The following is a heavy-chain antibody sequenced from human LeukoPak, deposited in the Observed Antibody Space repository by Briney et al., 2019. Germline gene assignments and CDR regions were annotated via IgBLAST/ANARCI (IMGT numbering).Heavy chain of an antibody. CDR2: INPSGGGT. CDR1: GFTFTNYY. D-gene: IGHD3-22*01. CDR3: ARDHHDSSGKQYPSFDY. J-gene: IGHJ4*02. Sequence: GASVKVSCKASGFTFTNYYIHWVRQAPGQGLEWMGIINPSGGGTSYAQKLQGRVTMTRGTSTSTVYMDLSSLRSEDTAVYYCARDHHDSSGKQYPSFDYWGQGTLVTVSS. V-gene: IGHV1-46*04.